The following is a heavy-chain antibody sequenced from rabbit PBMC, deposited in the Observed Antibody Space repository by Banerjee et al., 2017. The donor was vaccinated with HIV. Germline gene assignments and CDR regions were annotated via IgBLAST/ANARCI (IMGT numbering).Heavy chain of an antibody. CDR1: GFDFSSNV. J-gene: IGHJ4*01. CDR3: ARTGYASYGDGFNL. CDR2: IDNGDGST. D-gene: IGHD6-1*01. V-gene: IGHV1S47*01. Sequence: QEQLVESGGGLVQPEGSLTLTCKASGFDFSSNVMCWVRQAPGKGPEWIACIDNGDGSTYYASWVNGRFSISRSTSLNTVDLKMTSLTAADTTTYFCARTGYASYGDGFNLWGPGTLVTVS.